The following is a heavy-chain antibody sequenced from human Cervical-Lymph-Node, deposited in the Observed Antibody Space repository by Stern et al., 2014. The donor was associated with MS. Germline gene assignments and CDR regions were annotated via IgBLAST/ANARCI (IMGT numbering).Heavy chain of an antibody. CDR2: LVLDDDK. CDR1: GFSLSTSGMR. D-gene: IGHD3-3*01. V-gene: IGHV2-70*04. Sequence: QVTLRESGPALVKPTQTLTLTCTFSGFSLSTSGMRVSWIRPPPGKALEWLARLVLDDDKFYSTSLKTRLTISKDTSKNQVVLTMTNMDPVDTATYYCARSPPYYEFWNDYYYFDYWGQGTLVAVSS. CDR3: ARSPPYYEFWNDYYYFDY. J-gene: IGHJ4*02.